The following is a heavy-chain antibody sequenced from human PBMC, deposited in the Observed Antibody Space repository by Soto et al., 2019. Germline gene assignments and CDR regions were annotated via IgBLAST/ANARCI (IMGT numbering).Heavy chain of an antibody. V-gene: IGHV1-18*01. J-gene: IGHJ6*03. CDR3: ASVRQLVGYFYYYMDV. CDR2: ISAYNGDT. D-gene: IGHD6-6*01. Sequence: QVHLLQSGAEVKKPGASVKGACKGSDYTFTNYGINWVRQAPGQGLEWMGWISAYNGDTHYTQRLQGRVTMTTDTSISTAYRELRGMTSDDTAVYYCASVRQLVGYFYYYMDVWGKGPMVTVSS. CDR1: DYTFTNYG.